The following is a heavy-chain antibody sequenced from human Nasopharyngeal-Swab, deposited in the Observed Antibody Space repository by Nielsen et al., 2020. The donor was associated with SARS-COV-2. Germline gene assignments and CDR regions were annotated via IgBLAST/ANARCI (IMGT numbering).Heavy chain of an antibody. CDR1: GFTFSSYS. CDR2: ISSSSSYI. Sequence: GESLKISCAASGFTFSSYSMNWVRQAPGKGLEWVSSISSSSSYIYSADSVKGRFTISRDNAKNSLYLQMNSLRAEDKDGDYCARDQSGSSSSADYWGKG. J-gene: IGHJ4*02. CDR3: ARDQSGSSSSADY. D-gene: IGHD6-6*01. V-gene: IGHV3-21*01.